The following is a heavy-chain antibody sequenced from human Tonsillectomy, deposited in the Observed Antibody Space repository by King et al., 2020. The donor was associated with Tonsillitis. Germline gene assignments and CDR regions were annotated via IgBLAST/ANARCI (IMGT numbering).Heavy chain of an antibody. CDR3: ARPPVTTLREAFDI. D-gene: IGHD4-17*01. CDR2: ISSSSSYT. J-gene: IGHJ3*02. CDR1: GFTFSDYY. V-gene: IGHV3-11*06. Sequence: VQLVESGGGLVKPGGSLRLSCAASGFTFSDYYMSWIRQAPGKGLEWVSYISSSSSYTNYADSVKGRFTISRDNAKNSLYLQMNSLRAEDPAVYYCARPPVTTLREAFDIWGQGTMVTVSS.